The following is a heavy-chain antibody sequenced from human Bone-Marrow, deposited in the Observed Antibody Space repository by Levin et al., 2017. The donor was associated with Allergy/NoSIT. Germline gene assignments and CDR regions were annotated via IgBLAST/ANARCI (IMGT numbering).Heavy chain of an antibody. D-gene: IGHD6-13*01. CDR1: GFTFSDYY. CDR3: ARERHSSSWPLQIDY. CDR2: ISSSSSYT. J-gene: IGHJ4*02. V-gene: IGHV3-11*06. Sequence: GGSLRLSCAASGFTFSDYYMSWIRQAPGKGLEWVSYISSSSSYTNYADSVKGRFTISRDNAKNSLYLQMNSLRAEDTAVYYCARERHSSSWPLQIDYWGQGTLVTVSS.